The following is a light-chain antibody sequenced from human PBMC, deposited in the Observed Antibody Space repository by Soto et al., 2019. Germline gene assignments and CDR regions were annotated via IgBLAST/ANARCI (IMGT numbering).Light chain of an antibody. CDR2: GAS. V-gene: IGKV3-20*01. J-gene: IGKJ2*01. CDR3: LQYGSSPST. CDR1: QIVTASY. Sequence: DIVLTQSPGSLALAPGDRATLSCRASQIVTASYLAWYQHKPGQAPRLLINGASTRTTGIPDRFSGSGSGTDFTLTISILEPEDSAVYYCLQYGSSPSTFGQGTKLEIK.